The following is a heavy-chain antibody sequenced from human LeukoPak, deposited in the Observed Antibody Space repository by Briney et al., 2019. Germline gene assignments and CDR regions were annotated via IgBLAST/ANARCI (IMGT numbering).Heavy chain of an antibody. J-gene: IGHJ5*02. V-gene: IGHV4-39*07. Sequence: PSETLSLTCTVSGGSISSSSYYWGWIRQPPGKGLEWIGSIYHSGSTYYNPSLKSRVTISVDTSKNQFSLKLSSVTAADTAVYYCAGITIFGVVGRFDPWGQGTLVTVSS. CDR3: AGITIFGVVGRFDP. CDR1: GGSISSSSYY. D-gene: IGHD3-3*01. CDR2: IYHSGST.